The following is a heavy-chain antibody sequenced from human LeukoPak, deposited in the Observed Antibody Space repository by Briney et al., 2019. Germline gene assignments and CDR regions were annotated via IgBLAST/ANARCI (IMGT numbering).Heavy chain of an antibody. D-gene: IGHD3-22*01. CDR2: ISSSGSYT. J-gene: IGHJ4*02. CDR3: ARDDSSSDYYF. V-gene: IGHV3-11*05. Sequence: GGSLRLSCAASGFTFSGYFTRWVRQAPGKGLEWVSYISSSGSYTNYADSVKGRFSISRDNAKNSLYLQMNSLRAEDTAVYYCARDDSSSDYYFWGQGTLVTVSS. CDR1: GFTFSGYF.